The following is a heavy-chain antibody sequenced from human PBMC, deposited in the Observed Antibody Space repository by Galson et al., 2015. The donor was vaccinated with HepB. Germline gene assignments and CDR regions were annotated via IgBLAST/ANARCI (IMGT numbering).Heavy chain of an antibody. V-gene: IGHV1-2*06. Sequence: SVKVSCKASGYTFTGDYMHWVRQAPGQGLEWMGRINPSSGGTNYAQKFQGRVTMTRDTSISTAYMDLSRLKSDDTAIYYCARGTDCSGTSCPLAGGMDVWGQGTTVTVSS. CDR3: ARGTDCSGTSCPLAGGMDV. J-gene: IGHJ6*02. CDR2: INPSSGGT. CDR1: GYTFTGDY. D-gene: IGHD2-2*01.